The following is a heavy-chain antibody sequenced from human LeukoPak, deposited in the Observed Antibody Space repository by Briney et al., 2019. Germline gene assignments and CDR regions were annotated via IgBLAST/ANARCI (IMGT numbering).Heavy chain of an antibody. D-gene: IGHD1-1*01. J-gene: IGHJ4*02. CDR2: MSYNGQIT. V-gene: IGHV3-30*18. Sequence: GGSLRLSCAASGFTFSSYGMHWVRQAPGKGLEWVAVMSYNGQITYYADSVKGRFTISRDNSQNMLYLQMNSLRVDDTSVYYCAKVQLERRELLPNFDYWGQGTLVTVSS. CDR3: AKVQLERRELLPNFDY. CDR1: GFTFSSYG.